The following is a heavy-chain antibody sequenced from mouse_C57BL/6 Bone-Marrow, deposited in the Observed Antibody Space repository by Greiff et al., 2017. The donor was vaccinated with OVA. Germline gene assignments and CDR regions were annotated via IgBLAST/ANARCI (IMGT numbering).Heavy chain of an antibody. Sequence: EVKLVESGGGLVQPGESLKLSCESNEYEFPSHDMSWVRKTPEKRLELVAAINSDGGSTYYPDTMERRFIISRDNTKKTLYLQMSSLRSEDTDLYYSARHGVGRGDWYFDVWGTGTTVTVAS. CDR1: EYEFPSHD. CDR3: ARHGVGRGDWYFDV. CDR2: INSDGGST. J-gene: IGHJ1*03. D-gene: IGHD4-1*01. V-gene: IGHV5-2*01.